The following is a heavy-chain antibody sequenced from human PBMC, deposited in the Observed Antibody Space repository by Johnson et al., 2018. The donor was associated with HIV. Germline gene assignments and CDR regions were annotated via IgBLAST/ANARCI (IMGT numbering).Heavy chain of an antibody. Sequence: VQLVESGGGLVQPGGSLRLSCAASGFTFSSYAMSWVRQAPGKGLEWVAVISYDGSNKYYADSVKGRFTISRDNSKNTLYLQMNSLRAEDTAVYYCARDQRGDIIPTTYDAFDIWGQGTMVTVSS. V-gene: IGHV3-30*04. CDR2: ISYDGSNK. D-gene: IGHD5-12*01. CDR3: ARDQRGDIIPTTYDAFDI. J-gene: IGHJ3*02. CDR1: GFTFSSYA.